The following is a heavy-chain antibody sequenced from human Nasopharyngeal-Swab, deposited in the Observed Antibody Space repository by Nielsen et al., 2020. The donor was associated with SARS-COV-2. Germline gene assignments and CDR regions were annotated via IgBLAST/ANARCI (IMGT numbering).Heavy chain of an antibody. Sequence: GESMKISWSASGITFTTSGMHWVRQARGKGLEWLAMIWHDGSKKYYADSVEGRFTISRDNSNSTLYLQMNSLQPDDTAIYYCARFRGTINSSDYWGQGTLVIVSS. V-gene: IGHV3-33*01. CDR2: IWHDGSKK. D-gene: IGHD1-26*01. J-gene: IGHJ4*02. CDR3: ARFRGTINSSDY. CDR1: GITFTTSG.